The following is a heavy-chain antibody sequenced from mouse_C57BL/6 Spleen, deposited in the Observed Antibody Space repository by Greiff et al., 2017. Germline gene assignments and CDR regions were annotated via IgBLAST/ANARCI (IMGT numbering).Heavy chain of an antibody. D-gene: IGHD2-4*01. CDR3: ARGDYDGAWFAY. CDR2: IYPRSGNT. CDR1: GYTFTSYG. V-gene: IGHV1-81*01. Sequence: VKLMESGAELARPGASVKLSCKASGYTFTSYGISWVKQRTGQGLEWIGEIYPRSGNTYYNEKFKGKATLTADKSSSTAYMELRSLTSEDSAVYFCARGDYDGAWFAYWGQGTLVTVSA. J-gene: IGHJ3*01.